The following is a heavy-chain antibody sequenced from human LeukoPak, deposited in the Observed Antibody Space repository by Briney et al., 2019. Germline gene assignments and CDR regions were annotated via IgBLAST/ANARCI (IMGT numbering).Heavy chain of an antibody. J-gene: IGHJ6*03. CDR1: GGSISSHY. CDR2: IYYSGST. CDR3: ARVVPDFWSGYYYYYYYYMDV. D-gene: IGHD3-3*01. V-gene: IGHV4-59*11. Sequence: PSETLSLTCTVSGGSISSHYWSWIRRPPGKGLEWIGYIYYSGSTNYNPSLKSRVTISVDTSKNQFSLKLSSVTAADTAVYYCARVVPDFWSGYYYYYYYYMDVWGKGTTVTVSS.